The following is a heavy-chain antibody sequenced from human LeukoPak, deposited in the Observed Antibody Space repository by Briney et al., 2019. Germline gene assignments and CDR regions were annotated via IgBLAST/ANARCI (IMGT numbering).Heavy chain of an antibody. CDR1: GYTFTSYD. CDR2: ISAYNGNT. V-gene: IGHV1-18*01. J-gene: IGHJ4*02. Sequence: GASVKVSCKASGYTFTSYDINWVRQATGQGLEWMGWISAYNGNTNYAQKLQGRVTMTTDTSTSTAYMELRSLRSDDTAVYYCARLRLGYCSSTSCYDPYYFDYWGQGTLVTVSS. CDR3: ARLRLGYCSSTSCYDPYYFDY. D-gene: IGHD2-2*01.